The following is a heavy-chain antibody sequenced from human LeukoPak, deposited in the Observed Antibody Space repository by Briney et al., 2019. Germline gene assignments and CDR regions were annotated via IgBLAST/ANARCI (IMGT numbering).Heavy chain of an antibody. CDR3: ARSPTSWYFDY. CDR2: IRYHGSDK. V-gene: IGHV3-30*02. J-gene: IGHJ4*02. D-gene: IGHD2-2*01. Sequence: PGGSLRLSCAASGLTVSSNCMSWVRQAPGKGLEWVAFIRYHGSDKFYADSVKGRFTISRDNSKNTLYLQMNSLRPEDTSVYYCARSPTSWYFDYWGQGTLVTVSS. CDR1: GLTVSSNC.